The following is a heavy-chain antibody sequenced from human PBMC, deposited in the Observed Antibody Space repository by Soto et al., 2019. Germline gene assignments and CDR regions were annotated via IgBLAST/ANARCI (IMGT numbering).Heavy chain of an antibody. CDR2: IYHSGST. CDR1: GGSISSGGYS. CDR3: ARAPGNYGHVVFDY. V-gene: IGHV4-30-2*01. Sequence: SETLSLTCAVSGGSISSGGYSWSWIRQPPGKGLEWIGYIYHSGSTYYNPSLKSRVTISVDRSKNQFSLKLSSVTAADTAVYYCARAPGNYGHVVFDYWGQGTLVTVSS. J-gene: IGHJ4*02. D-gene: IGHD3-10*01.